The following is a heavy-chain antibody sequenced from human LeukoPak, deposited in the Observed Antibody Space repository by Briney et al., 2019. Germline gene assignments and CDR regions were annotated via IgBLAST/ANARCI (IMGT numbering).Heavy chain of an antibody. CDR2: ITPILSIA. J-gene: IGHJ4*02. CDR3: ARTAKAAGRPHFDY. CDR1: GGTFNSYA. D-gene: IGHD6-19*01. V-gene: IGHV1-69*04. Sequence: SVKVSCKASGGTFNSYAITWVRQAPGQGLEWMGRITPILSIANYAQKFQGRLTITADKSTTTVYMDLSSLRSEDTAVYYCARTAKAAGRPHFDYWGQGTLSPSPQ.